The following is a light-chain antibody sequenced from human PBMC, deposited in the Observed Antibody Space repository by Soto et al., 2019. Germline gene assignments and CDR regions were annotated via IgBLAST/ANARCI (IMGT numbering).Light chain of an antibody. CDR1: IRDIGGYNF. V-gene: IGLV2-11*01. J-gene: IGLJ1*01. CDR2: DVS. Sequence: QSALTQPRSVSGSPGQSITISCSGTIRDIGGYNFISWYQQHPGTAPKIIIYDVSKRPSGVPDRFSGSTSGNTASLTISGLQAEDEAHYYCCSYAGRYTPLYVFGNGTKLTVL. CDR3: CSYAGRYTPLYV.